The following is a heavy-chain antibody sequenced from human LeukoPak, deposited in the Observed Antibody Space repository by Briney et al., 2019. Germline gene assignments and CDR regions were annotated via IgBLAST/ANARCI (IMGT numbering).Heavy chain of an antibody. CDR3: ARETVDTAMPYYGMDV. CDR2: IYYSGST. V-gene: IGHV4-30-4*01. J-gene: IGHJ6*02. CDR1: GGSISSGDYY. Sequence: SENLSLTGTVSGGSISSGDYYWSWIRQPPGKGLEWIGYIYYSGSTYYNPSLKSRVTISVDTSKNQFSLKLSSVTAADTAVYYCARETVDTAMPYYGMDVWGQGTTVTVSS. D-gene: IGHD5-18*01.